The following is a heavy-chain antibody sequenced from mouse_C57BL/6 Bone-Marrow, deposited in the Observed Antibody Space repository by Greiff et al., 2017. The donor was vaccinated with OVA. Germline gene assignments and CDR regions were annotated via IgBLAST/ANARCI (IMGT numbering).Heavy chain of an antibody. CDR3: ARHLYYYGSSYYAMDY. D-gene: IGHD1-1*01. V-gene: IGHV5-9*01. CDR2: ISGGGGNT. CDR1: GFTFSSYT. Sequence: EVHLVESGGGLVKPGGSLKLSCAASGFTFSSYTMSWVRQTPEKRLEWVATISGGGGNTYYPDSVKGRFTISRDNAKNTLYLQMSSLRSEDTALYYCARHLYYYGSSYYAMDYWGQGTSVTVSS. J-gene: IGHJ4*01.